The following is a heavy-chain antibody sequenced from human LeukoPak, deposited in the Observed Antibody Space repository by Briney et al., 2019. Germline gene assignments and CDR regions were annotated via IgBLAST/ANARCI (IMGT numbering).Heavy chain of an antibody. CDR2: ISAYNGNT. CDR3: ARDDPYYDILTGYCLFDY. Sequence: ASVKVSCKASGYTFTSYGISWVRQAPGQGLEWMGWISAYNGNTNYAQKLHGRVTMTTDTSTSTAYMELRSLRSDDTAVYYCARDDPYYDILTGYCLFDYWGQGTLVTVSS. J-gene: IGHJ4*02. CDR1: GYTFTSYG. D-gene: IGHD3-9*01. V-gene: IGHV1-18*01.